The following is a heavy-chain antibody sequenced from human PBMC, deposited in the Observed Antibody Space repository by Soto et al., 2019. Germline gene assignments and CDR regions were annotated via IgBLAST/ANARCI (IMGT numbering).Heavy chain of an antibody. D-gene: IGHD2-21*02. CDR1: GFTFSSYA. CDR3: AKPVSVVTATEDALDI. Sequence: EVQLLESGGGLVQPGGSLRLSCAASGFTFSSYAMSWVRQAPGKGLEWVSAISGSGGSTYYADSVKGRFTISRDNSKNTLYLQMNSLRAEDTAVYYCAKPVSVVTATEDALDIWGQGTMVTVSS. CDR2: ISGSGGST. J-gene: IGHJ3*02. V-gene: IGHV3-23*01.